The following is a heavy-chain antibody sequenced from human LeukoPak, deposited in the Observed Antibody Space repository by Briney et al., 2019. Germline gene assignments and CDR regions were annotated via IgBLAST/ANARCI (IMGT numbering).Heavy chain of an antibody. CDR3: AKDHLPGIVVADRDY. Sequence: GGTLRLSCAASGFTFSRYGMSWVRQAPGKGLEWVSAISGSGGTTYYAGSVKGRFTISRDNSKNTLYLQINSLRAEDTAEYYCAKDHLPGIVVADRDYWGQGTLVTVSS. D-gene: IGHD6-19*01. J-gene: IGHJ4*02. CDR2: ISGSGGTT. CDR1: GFTFSRYG. V-gene: IGHV3-23*01.